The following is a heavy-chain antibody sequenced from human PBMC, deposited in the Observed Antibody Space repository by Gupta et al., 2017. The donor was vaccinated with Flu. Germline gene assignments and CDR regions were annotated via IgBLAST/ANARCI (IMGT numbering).Heavy chain of an antibody. J-gene: IGHJ4*02. CDR3: AREPYYDFWSGYYPV. Sequence: QAPGKGLEWVAVIYHDGDSIYYADSVEGRFTISRDNSKSMLYLHLNSLRADDTATYYCAREPYYDFWSGYYPVWGQGTLVTVSS. V-gene: IGHV3-33*01. D-gene: IGHD3-3*01. CDR2: IYHDGDSI.